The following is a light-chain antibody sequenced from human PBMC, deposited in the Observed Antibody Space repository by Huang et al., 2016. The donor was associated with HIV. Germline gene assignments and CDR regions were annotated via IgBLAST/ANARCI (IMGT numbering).Light chain of an antibody. CDR3: QQYNNWHLS. CDR2: GSS. V-gene: IGKV3-15*01. Sequence: EIVMTQSPATLSVSPGQRATLSCRTNTTVSTNVAWYQQRPGQAPRILIYGSSTRAPGIPARFSGTGSGTEFSLTINSLQSEDLALYFCQQYNNWHLSFGGGTRVDI. J-gene: IGKJ4*01. CDR1: TTVSTN.